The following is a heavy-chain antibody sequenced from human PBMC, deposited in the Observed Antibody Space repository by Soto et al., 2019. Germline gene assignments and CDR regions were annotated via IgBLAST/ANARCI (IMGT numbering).Heavy chain of an antibody. V-gene: IGHV3-9*01. D-gene: IGHD6-13*01. Sequence: EVQLVESGGGLVQPGRSLRLSCAASGFTFDDYAMHWVRQAPGKGLEWVSGISWNSGSIGYADSVKGRFTISRDNAKNSLYLQMNSLRAEDTALYYCAKDDSSSWYYFDYWGQGTLVTVSS. J-gene: IGHJ4*02. CDR3: AKDDSSSWYYFDY. CDR1: GFTFDDYA. CDR2: ISWNSGSI.